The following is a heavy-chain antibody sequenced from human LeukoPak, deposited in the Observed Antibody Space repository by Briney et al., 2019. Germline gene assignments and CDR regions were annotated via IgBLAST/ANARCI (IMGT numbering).Heavy chain of an antibody. CDR2: ISYDGSNK. J-gene: IGHJ5*02. CDR1: GFTFSSYA. V-gene: IGHV3-30-3*01. D-gene: IGHD6-13*01. Sequence: GGSLRLSCAASGFTFSSYAMHWVRQAPGKGLEWVAVISYDGSNKYYADSVKGRFTISRDNSKNTLYLQMNSLRAEDTAVYYCARDLPPLAAAGRLPYNWFDPWGQGTLVTVSS. CDR3: ARDLPPLAAAGRLPYNWFDP.